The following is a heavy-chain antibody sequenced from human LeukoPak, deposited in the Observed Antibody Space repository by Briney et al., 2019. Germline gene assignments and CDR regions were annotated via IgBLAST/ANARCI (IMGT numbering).Heavy chain of an antibody. J-gene: IGHJ4*02. V-gene: IGHV4-4*07. CDR3: ARGHDYFDY. Sequence: SETLSLTCTVSGGSISSYYWSWIRQPAGKGLEWVGRMYTSGSTSYNPSLKSRLTMSVDTSKNQFSLKLSSVTAADTAVFYCARGHDYFDYWGQGTLVTVSS. CDR2: MYTSGST. CDR1: GGSISSYY.